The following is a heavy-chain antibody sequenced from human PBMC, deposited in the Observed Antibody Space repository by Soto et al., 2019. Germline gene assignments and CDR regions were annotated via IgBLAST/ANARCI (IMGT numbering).Heavy chain of an antibody. CDR3: ARDSYYGSGSVLGQKRAFDI. D-gene: IGHD3-10*01. CDR1: GGSFSGYY. V-gene: IGHV4-34*01. CDR2: INHSGST. Sequence: QVQLQQWGAGLLKPSETLSLTCAVYGGSFSGYYWSWIRQPPGKGLEWIGEINHSGSTNYNPSLKSRVTISVDTSKNQFSLKLSSVTAADTAVYYCARDSYYGSGSVLGQKRAFDIWGQGTMVTVSS. J-gene: IGHJ3*02.